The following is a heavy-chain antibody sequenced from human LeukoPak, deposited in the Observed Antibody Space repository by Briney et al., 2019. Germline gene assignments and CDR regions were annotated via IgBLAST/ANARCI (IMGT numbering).Heavy chain of an antibody. CDR3: AREQQLGGAADY. CDR1: GFTFSSYS. CDR2: ISSSSSYI. V-gene: IGHV3-21*01. Sequence: GGSLRLSCAASGFTFSSYSMNWVRQAPGKGLEWVSSISSSSSYIYYADSLKGRFTISRDNAKSSLYLQMNSLRAEDTAVYYCAREQQLGGAADYWGQGTLVTVSS. J-gene: IGHJ4*02. D-gene: IGHD6-13*01.